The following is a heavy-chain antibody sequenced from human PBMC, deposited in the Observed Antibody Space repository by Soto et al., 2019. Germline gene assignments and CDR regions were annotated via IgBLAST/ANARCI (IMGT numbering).Heavy chain of an antibody. J-gene: IGHJ4*02. CDR3: ARDGQWLPRDGLRSSYYFDY. D-gene: IGHD6-19*01. Sequence: QVQLVESGGGVVQPGRSLRLSCAASGFNFSSYVMHWVRQAPGKGLEWAAVIWYDGGNKYYADSVKGRFTISRDNSKNTLYLQMNSLRAEDTAVYYCARDGQWLPRDGLRSSYYFDYWGQGTLVTVSS. CDR2: IWYDGGNK. V-gene: IGHV3-33*01. CDR1: GFNFSSYV.